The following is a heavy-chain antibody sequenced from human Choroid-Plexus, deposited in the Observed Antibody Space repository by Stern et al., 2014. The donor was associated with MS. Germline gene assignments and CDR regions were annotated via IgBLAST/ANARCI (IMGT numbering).Heavy chain of an antibody. V-gene: IGHV3-30*18. CDR1: GFTFGSCA. D-gene: IGHD2/OR15-2a*01. Sequence: VQLVESGGGVVQPGRPLRLSCVASGFTFGSCAMHWVRMAPGKGLGWVGGVSYDGSNKYYADSVKRRFTISRDNSQNTLYMQMSSLRPEDTAVYYCAKDRQYLTYFFDHWGQGSLVTVSS. J-gene: IGHJ5*02. CDR2: VSYDGSNK. CDR3: AKDRQYLTYFFDH.